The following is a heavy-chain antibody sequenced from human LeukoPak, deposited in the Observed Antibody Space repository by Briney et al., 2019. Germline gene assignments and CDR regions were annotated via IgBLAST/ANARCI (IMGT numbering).Heavy chain of an antibody. CDR3: ARAEVYYDSSGYYHFDY. J-gene: IGHJ4*02. Sequence: GGSLRLSCAASGFTFDDYGMSWVRQAPGKGLEWVSGINWNGGSTGYADSVKGRFTISKDNAKNSLYLQMNSLRAEDTALYYCARAEVYYDSSGYYHFDYWGQGTLVTVSS. CDR1: GFTFDDYG. V-gene: IGHV3-20*04. D-gene: IGHD3-22*01. CDR2: INWNGGST.